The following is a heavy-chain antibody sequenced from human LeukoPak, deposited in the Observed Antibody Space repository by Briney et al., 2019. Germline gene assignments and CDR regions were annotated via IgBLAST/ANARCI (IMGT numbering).Heavy chain of an antibody. V-gene: IGHV3-7*01. J-gene: IGHJ4*02. D-gene: IGHD3-22*01. CDR1: GFTFSSYW. CDR3: ARDPENYYDSSGRGDY. Sequence: EGSLRLSCAASGFTFSSYWMSWVRQAPGKGLEWVANIKQDGSEKYYVDSVKGRFTISRDNAKNSLYLQMNSLRTEDTAVYYCARDPENYYDSSGRGDYWGQGTLVTVSS. CDR2: IKQDGSEK.